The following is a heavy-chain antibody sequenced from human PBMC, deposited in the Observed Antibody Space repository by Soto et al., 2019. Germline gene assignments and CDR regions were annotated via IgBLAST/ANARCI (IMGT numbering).Heavy chain of an antibody. D-gene: IGHD6-13*01. J-gene: IGHJ4*02. CDR3: ARHRTSAAGQIDY. CDR2: INYSGST. V-gene: IGHV4-31*03. Sequence: QVQLQESGPGLVKPSQTLSLTCTVSAGSISSDSYYWSWIRQHPGKGLEWIGYINYSGSTSGRTSYNPSLKIRVSTSVDTSKIQFSLKLNSVTAADTAVYFCARHRTSAAGQIDYWGQGTLVTVSS. CDR1: AGSISSDSYY.